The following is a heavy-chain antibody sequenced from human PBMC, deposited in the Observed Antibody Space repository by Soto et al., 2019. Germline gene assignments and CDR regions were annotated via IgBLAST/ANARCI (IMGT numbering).Heavy chain of an antibody. CDR3: ATFTGAGPTYYYYGMDV. J-gene: IGHJ6*02. D-gene: IGHD3-10*01. V-gene: IGHV3-23*01. CDR1: GFTFSSYA. Sequence: GGSLRLSCAASGFTFSSYAMSWVRQAPGKGLEWVSSISGSGGSTYYADSVKGRFTISRDNSKNTLYLQMNSLRAEDTAVYYCATFTGAGPTYYYYGMDVWGQGTTVTVSS. CDR2: ISGSGGST.